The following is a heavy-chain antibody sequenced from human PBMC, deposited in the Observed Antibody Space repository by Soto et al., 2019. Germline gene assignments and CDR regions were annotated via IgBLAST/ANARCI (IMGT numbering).Heavy chain of an antibody. J-gene: IGHJ4*02. CDR1: GGTINSSSYY. D-gene: IGHD3-3*01. CDR2: IYYSGST. Sequence: SETMSLTCTVSGGTINSSSYYWGWIRQPPGKGLEWIGSIYYSGSTYYNPSLKSRVTISVDTSKNQFSLKLSSVTAADTAVYYCARGSITIFGVVLDYWGQGTLVTVSS. V-gene: IGHV4-39*01. CDR3: ARGSITIFGVVLDY.